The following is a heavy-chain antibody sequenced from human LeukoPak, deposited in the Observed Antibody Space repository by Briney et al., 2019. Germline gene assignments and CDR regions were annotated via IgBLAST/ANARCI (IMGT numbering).Heavy chain of an antibody. V-gene: IGHV1-18*01. D-gene: IGHD3-16*01. Sequence: ASVKVSCKASGYTFTSYGISWVRQAPGQGLEWMGWISAYNGNTNYAQKLQGRVTMTTDTYTSTAYMELTSLRSDDTAVYYCARVQGGGVLADYWGQGTLVTVSS. CDR1: GYTFTSYG. CDR2: ISAYNGNT. J-gene: IGHJ4*02. CDR3: ARVQGGGVLADY.